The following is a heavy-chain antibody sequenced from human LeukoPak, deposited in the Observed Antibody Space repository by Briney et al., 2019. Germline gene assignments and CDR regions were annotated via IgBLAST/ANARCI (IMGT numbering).Heavy chain of an antibody. Sequence: SETLSLTCAVSGYSISSGYYWGWIRQPPGKGLEWIGTIYNSGNTYYNPSLKSRVTISVDTSKNQVSLKLTSVTAADTAVYYCARLFDYWGQGTLVTVSS. J-gene: IGHJ4*02. CDR2: IYNSGNT. V-gene: IGHV4-38-2*01. D-gene: IGHD2-21*01. CDR3: ARLFDY. CDR1: GYSISSGYY.